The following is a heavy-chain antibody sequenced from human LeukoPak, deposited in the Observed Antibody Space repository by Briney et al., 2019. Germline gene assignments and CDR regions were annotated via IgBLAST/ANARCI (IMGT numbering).Heavy chain of an antibody. V-gene: IGHV4-59*01. J-gene: IGHJ4*02. Sequence: SETLSLTCSVSGGSIGTYYWSWIRQPPGKGLEWIGYIYYSGSTDYNPSLKSRVTISIDTSKNQFSLKLNSVTAADTATYYCARLGSGTYQYYFDYWGQGTLVTVSS. CDR1: GGSIGTYY. CDR2: IYYSGST. D-gene: IGHD1-26*01. CDR3: ARLGSGTYQYYFDY.